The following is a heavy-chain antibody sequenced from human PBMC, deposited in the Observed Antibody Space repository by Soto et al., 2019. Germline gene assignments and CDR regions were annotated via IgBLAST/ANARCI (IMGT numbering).Heavy chain of an antibody. CDR3: AKDGFLEWLRMGGMDV. J-gene: IGHJ6*02. Sequence: PGGSLRLSCAASGFTFSSYGMHWVRQAPGKGLEWVAVISYDGSNKYYADSVKGRFTISRDNSKNTLYLQMNSLRAEDTAVYYCAKDGFLEWLRMGGMDVWGQGTTVTVSS. CDR2: ISYDGSNK. V-gene: IGHV3-30*18. CDR1: GFTFSSYG. D-gene: IGHD3-3*01.